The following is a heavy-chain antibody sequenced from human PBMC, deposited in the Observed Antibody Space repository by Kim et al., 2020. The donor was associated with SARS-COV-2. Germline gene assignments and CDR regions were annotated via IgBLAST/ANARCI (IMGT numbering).Heavy chain of an antibody. CDR2: IWYDGSNK. V-gene: IGHV3-33*01. CDR3: ARDNLHLGFGELSGWFDP. CDR1: GFTFSSYG. D-gene: IGHD3-10*01. Sequence: GGSLRLSCAASGFTFSSYGMHWVRQAPGKGLEWVAVIWYDGSNKYYADSVKGRFTISRDNSKNTLYLQMNSLRAEDTAVYYCARDNLHLGFGELSGWFDPWGQGTLVTVSS. J-gene: IGHJ5*02.